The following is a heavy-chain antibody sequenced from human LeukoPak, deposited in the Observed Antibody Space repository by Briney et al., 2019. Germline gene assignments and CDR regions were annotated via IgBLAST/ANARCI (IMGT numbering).Heavy chain of an antibody. CDR3: ARDFVEMATITGDDAFDI. Sequence: PSETLSLTCAVYGGSFSGYFWSWIRQPPGKGLEWIGDINHNGGTNYNPSLKSRVTISVDTSKSQFSLKLSSVTAADTAVYYCARDFVEMATITGDDAFDIWGQGTMVTVSS. CDR1: GGSFSGYF. J-gene: IGHJ3*02. D-gene: IGHD5-24*01. CDR2: INHNGGT. V-gene: IGHV4-34*01.